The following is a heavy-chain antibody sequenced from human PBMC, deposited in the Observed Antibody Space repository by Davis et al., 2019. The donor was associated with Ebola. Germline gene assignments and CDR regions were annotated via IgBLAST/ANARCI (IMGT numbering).Heavy chain of an antibody. J-gene: IGHJ4*02. Sequence: ASVKVSCKASGYTFTSYYMHWVRQAPGQGLEWMGIINPSGGSTSYAQKFQGRVTMTRDTSTSTVYMELSSLRSEDTAVYYCARSHLTYSDPGHSYYFDYWGQGTLVTVSS. V-gene: IGHV1-46*01. CDR1: GYTFTSYY. CDR2: INPSGGST. CDR3: ARSHLTYSDPGHSYYFDY. D-gene: IGHD4-11*01.